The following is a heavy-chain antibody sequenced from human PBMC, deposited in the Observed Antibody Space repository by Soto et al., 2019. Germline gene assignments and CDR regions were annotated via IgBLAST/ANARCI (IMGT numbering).Heavy chain of an antibody. D-gene: IGHD3-9*01. J-gene: IGHJ6*02. V-gene: IGHV1-2*04. CDR1: GYSFTDYH. CDR2: INPKSGGT. Sequence: GASVKVSCKASGYSFTDYHIHWVRQAPGQGLEWLGRINPKSGGTSTAQKFQGWVTMTTDTSISTASMELTRLTSEEKARYYCARVGYVSTGKTLHFHGLDVWGQGTTVTVSS. CDR3: ARVGYVSTGKTLHFHGLDV.